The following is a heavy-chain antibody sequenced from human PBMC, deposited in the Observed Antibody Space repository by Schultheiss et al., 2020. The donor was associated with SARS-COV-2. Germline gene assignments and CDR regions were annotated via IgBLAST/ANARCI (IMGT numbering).Heavy chain of an antibody. CDR3: AREIFQPFPDGMDV. Sequence: GGSLRLSCKASSYTFTSYGISWVRQAPGQGLEWMGWISAYNGNTNYAQKLQGRVTMTTDTSTSTAYMELRSLRSDDTAVYYCAREIFQPFPDGMDVWGQGTTVTVSS. V-gene: IGHV1-18*01. D-gene: IGHD2-2*01. CDR2: ISAYNGNT. CDR1: SYTFTSYG. J-gene: IGHJ6*02.